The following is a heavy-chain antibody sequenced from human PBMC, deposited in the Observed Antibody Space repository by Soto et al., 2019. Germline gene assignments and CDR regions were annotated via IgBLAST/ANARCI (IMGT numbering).Heavy chain of an antibody. CDR3: AAQWELLGYFDY. Sequence: PGGSLRLSCAASGFTFSSYAMHWVRQAPGKGLEWVAVISYDGSNKYYADSVKGRFTISRDNSKNTLYLQMNSLRAEDTAVYYCAAQWELLGYFDYWGQGTLVTVSS. CDR1: GFTFSSYA. V-gene: IGHV3-30-3*01. CDR2: ISYDGSNK. D-gene: IGHD1-26*01. J-gene: IGHJ4*02.